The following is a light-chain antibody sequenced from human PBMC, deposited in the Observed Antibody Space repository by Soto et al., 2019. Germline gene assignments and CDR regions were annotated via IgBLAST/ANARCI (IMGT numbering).Light chain of an antibody. CDR3: QQYGSSPLT. J-gene: IGKJ1*01. Sequence: EIVLTRSPGTMSLSPGERATLSCRASQRVGSSYLAWYQQKPAQAPRLLIYGASTRANGVPHRFSGSGSGTDFTLTITRLEPEDFAVFYCQQYGSSPLTFGQGTKVEIK. V-gene: IGKV3-20*01. CDR1: QRVGSSY. CDR2: GAS.